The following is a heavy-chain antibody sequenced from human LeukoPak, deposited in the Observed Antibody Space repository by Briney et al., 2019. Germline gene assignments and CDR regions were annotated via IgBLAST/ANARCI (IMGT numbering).Heavy chain of an antibody. J-gene: IGHJ4*02. CDR1: GFTFSTYS. CDR3: ASPGSISTGGPI. CDR2: ISTSSSYI. Sequence: GGSLRLSCAASGFTFSTYSMNWVRQAPGKGLEWVSSISTSSSYIKYADSVKGRFTISRDNARNSLSLQMNSLTAEDTAVYYCASPGSISTGGPIWGQGSLVTVSS. V-gene: IGHV3-21*01. D-gene: IGHD3-9*01.